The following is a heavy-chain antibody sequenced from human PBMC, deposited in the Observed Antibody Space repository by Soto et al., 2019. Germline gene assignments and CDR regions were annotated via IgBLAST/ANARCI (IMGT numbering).Heavy chain of an antibody. J-gene: IGHJ6*02. D-gene: IGHD1-26*01. CDR3: ATGLSGSYYYYYGMDV. V-gene: IGHV3-72*01. CDR1: GFTFSDHY. Sequence: GGSLRLSCAASGFTFSDHYMDWVRQAPGKGLEWVGRTRNKANSYTTEYAASVKGRFTISRDDSKNSLYLQMNSLKTEDTAVYYCATGLSGSYYYYYGMDVWGQGTTVTVSS. CDR2: TRNKANSYTT.